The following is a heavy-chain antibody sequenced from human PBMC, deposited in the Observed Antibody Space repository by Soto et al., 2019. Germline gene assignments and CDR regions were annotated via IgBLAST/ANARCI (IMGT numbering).Heavy chain of an antibody. CDR2: INHSGST. J-gene: IGHJ5*02. V-gene: IGHV4-34*01. D-gene: IGHD6-13*01. CDR3: ARGGGHLYSSSWENNWFDP. Sequence: QVQLQQWGAGLLKPSETLSLTCAVYGGSFSGYYWSWIRQPPGKGLEWIGEINHSGSTNYNPSLKSRVTISVDTSKNQFSLKLSSVTAADTAVYYCARGGGHLYSSSWENNWFDPWGQGTLVTVSS. CDR1: GGSFSGYY.